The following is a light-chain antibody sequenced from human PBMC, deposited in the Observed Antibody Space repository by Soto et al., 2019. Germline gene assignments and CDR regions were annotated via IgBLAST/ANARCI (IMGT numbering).Light chain of an antibody. Sequence: QSALTQPASVSGSPGQSITISCTGTCSDVGGYNYVSWYQHHPGKVPKLMIYEVTTRPSGVSNRFSGSKSGNTASLTISGLQAEDETDYYCSSYTNISTVFGGGTQLTVL. CDR1: CSDVGGYNY. CDR2: EVT. CDR3: SSYTNISTV. J-gene: IGLJ2*01. V-gene: IGLV2-14*01.